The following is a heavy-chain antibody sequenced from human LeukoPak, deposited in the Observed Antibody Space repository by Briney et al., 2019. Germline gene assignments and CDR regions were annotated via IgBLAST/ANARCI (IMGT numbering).Heavy chain of an antibody. J-gene: IGHJ4*02. CDR1: GCTFTTYY. D-gene: IGHD5-24*01. V-gene: IGHV1-2*02. Sequence: ASVKVSCKSSGCTFTTYYIHWVRQAPGQGLEWMGWVNPDSGGTNYAQNFQGRVTLTRDTSISTAYMELSSLRSDDTAVYYCARETGRDGYKDLDYWGQGTLVTVSS. CDR2: VNPDSGGT. CDR3: ARETGRDGYKDLDY.